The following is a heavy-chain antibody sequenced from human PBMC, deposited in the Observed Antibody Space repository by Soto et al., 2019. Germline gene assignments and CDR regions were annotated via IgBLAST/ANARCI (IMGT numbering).Heavy chain of an antibody. CDR2: ISAYNGDT. CDR3: ARVSSEGFFDWLLYFDY. D-gene: IGHD3-9*01. CDR1: GYSFTSYG. V-gene: IGHV1-18*01. J-gene: IGHJ4*02. Sequence: ASVKVSCKAPGYSFTSYGFTWFRQAPGQGLVWLGWISAYNGDTHYAQRFQGRVTITADESTSTAYMELSSLRSEDTAVYYCARVSSEGFFDWLLYFDYWGQGTLVTVSS.